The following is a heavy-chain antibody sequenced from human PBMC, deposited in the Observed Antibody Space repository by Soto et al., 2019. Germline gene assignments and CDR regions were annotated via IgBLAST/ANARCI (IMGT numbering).Heavy chain of an antibody. Sequence: QGHLVQSGAEVKKPGASVKVSCKASGYTFTRYGISWVRQAPGQGLEWMGWISGYNGDANYAQKFQGRVTMTIDTSTTTVYMELRSVTSDDTAVYYCEKNGQPPYYYYGMEVWGQGTTVTVSS. CDR1: GYTFTRYG. V-gene: IGHV1-18*01. D-gene: IGHD2-8*01. J-gene: IGHJ6*02. CDR2: ISGYNGDA. CDR3: EKNGQPPYYYYGMEV.